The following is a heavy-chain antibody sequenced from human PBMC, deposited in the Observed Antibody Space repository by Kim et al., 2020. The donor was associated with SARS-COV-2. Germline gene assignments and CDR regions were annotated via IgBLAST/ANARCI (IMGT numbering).Heavy chain of an antibody. Sequence: GGSLRLSCAASGSTFSSYAMSWVRQAPGKGLEWVSTISGSGGSTYYADSVKGRFTISRDNSKNTLYLQMNSLRAEDTAVYYCAKGRRYYDFWSGGMDVWGQGTTVTVSS. J-gene: IGHJ6*02. D-gene: IGHD3-3*01. CDR3: AKGRRYYDFWSGGMDV. CDR1: GSTFSSYA. CDR2: ISGSGGST. V-gene: IGHV3-23*01.